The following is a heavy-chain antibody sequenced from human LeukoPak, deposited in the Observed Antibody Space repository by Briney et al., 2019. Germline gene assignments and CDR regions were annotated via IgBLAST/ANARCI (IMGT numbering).Heavy chain of an antibody. CDR2: IYHSGST. D-gene: IGHD5-24*01. V-gene: IGHV4-30-2*01. CDR1: GGSISSGGYY. Sequence: SQTLSLTCTVSGGSISSGGYYWSWIRQPPGKGLEWIGYIYHSGSTYYNPSLKSRVTISVDRSKNQFSLKLSSVTAADTAVYYCARDRGERWLQIWRGAFDYWGQGTLVTVSS. CDR3: ARDRGERWLQIWRGAFDY. J-gene: IGHJ4*02.